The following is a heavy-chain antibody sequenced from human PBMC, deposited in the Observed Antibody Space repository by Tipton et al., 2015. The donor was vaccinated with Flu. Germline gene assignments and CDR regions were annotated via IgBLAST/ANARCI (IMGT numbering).Heavy chain of an antibody. Sequence: GSLRLSCAASGFTFSSYWMSWVRQAPGKGLEWVSYISSSSSTIYYADSVKGRFTISRDNAKNSLYLQMNSLRAEDTAVYYCAGEGSGWYLSPPDYWGQGTLVTVSS. V-gene: IGHV3-48*04. CDR1: GFTFSSYW. CDR3: AGEGSGWYLSPPDY. J-gene: IGHJ4*02. D-gene: IGHD6-19*01. CDR2: ISSSSSTI.